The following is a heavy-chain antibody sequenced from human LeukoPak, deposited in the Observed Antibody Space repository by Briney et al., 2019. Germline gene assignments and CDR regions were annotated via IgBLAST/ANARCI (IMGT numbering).Heavy chain of an antibody. CDR1: GFTFSSYG. CDR2: IWYDGSNK. J-gene: IGHJ4*02. V-gene: IGHV3-33*01. Sequence: GGSLRLSCAASGFTFSSYGMHWVRQAPGKGLEWVAVIWYDGSNKYYADSVKGRFTISRDNSKNTLYLQMNSLRAEDTAVYYCARGGRGSSLDYYFDYWGQGTLVTVSS. D-gene: IGHD6-13*01. CDR3: ARGGRGSSLDYYFDY.